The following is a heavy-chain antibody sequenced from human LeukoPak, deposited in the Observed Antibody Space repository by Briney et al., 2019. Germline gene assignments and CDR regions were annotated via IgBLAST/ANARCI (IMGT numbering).Heavy chain of an antibody. Sequence: GGSLRLSCAASGFTFSSYSMNWVRQAPGKGVEWVSSISSSSSYIYYADSVKGRFNISRDNAKNSLYLQMNSLRAEDTAVYYCARDQQWLVFDYWGQGTLVTVSS. CDR2: ISSSSSYI. CDR1: GFTFSSYS. CDR3: ARDQQWLVFDY. J-gene: IGHJ4*02. V-gene: IGHV3-21*01. D-gene: IGHD6-19*01.